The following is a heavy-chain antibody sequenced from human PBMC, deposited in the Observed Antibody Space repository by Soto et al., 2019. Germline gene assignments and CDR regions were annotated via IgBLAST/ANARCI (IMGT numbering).Heavy chain of an antibody. Sequence: QVQLVQSGAEVKKPGASVKVSCKASGYTFTSYGISWVRQAPGQGLEWMGWISAYNGNTNYAQKLQSRVTMHTDTLTSTAYMELRSLRSDDTAVYYCARVSRQGGIVVVVAATQNWYFDLWGRGTLVTVSS. CDR1: GYTFTSYG. J-gene: IGHJ2*01. V-gene: IGHV1-18*01. D-gene: IGHD2-15*01. CDR2: ISAYNGNT. CDR3: ARVSRQGGIVVVVAATQNWYFDL.